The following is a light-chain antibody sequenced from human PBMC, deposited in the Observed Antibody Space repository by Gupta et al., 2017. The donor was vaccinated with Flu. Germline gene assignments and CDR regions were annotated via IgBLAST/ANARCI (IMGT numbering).Light chain of an antibody. CDR1: QSVQNY. Sequence: ATLSLSPGERATLSCMASQSVQNYLAWYQQKPGQAPRLLMYDTSNRDTGIPARFSGSGSGTDFSLTISSREPEDFAFYYCQQRKNWPSITFGQGTRLEIK. J-gene: IGKJ5*01. CDR2: DTS. CDR3: QQRKNWPSIT. V-gene: IGKV3-11*01.